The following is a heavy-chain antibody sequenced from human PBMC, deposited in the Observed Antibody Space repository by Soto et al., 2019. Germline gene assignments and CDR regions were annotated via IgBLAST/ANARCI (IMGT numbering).Heavy chain of an antibody. CDR1: GGSISRGGYY. D-gene: IGHD5-12*01. CDR2: IYYSGGT. Sequence: QVQLQESGPGLVKPSQTLSRTCTVSGGSISRGGYYWSWIRQHPGKGLEWIGYIYYSGGTYYNPSLKSRVTISVDTSENQFSLRLSSVTAADTAVYYCARKDSGYADYMDVWGKGTTVTVSS. CDR3: ARKDSGYADYMDV. V-gene: IGHV4-31*03. J-gene: IGHJ6*03.